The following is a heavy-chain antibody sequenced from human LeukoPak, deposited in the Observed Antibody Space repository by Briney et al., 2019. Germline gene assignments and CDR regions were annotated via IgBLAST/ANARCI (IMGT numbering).Heavy chain of an antibody. CDR3: AINSGIYDHRIDDY. CDR2: ISSSGSTI. Sequence: GGSLRLSCAASGFTFSSYEMNWVRQAPGKGLEWVSYISSSGSTIYYADSVKGRFTISRDNAKNSLYLQMNSLRAEDTAVYYCAINSGIYDHRIDDYWGQGTLVTVSS. CDR1: GFTFSSYE. V-gene: IGHV3-48*03. J-gene: IGHJ4*02. D-gene: IGHD1-26*01.